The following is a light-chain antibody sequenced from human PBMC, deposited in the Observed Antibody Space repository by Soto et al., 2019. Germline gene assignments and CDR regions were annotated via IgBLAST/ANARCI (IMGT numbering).Light chain of an antibody. Sequence: NFMLTQPHSVSESPAKTVTISCTRSSGSIASNYVQWYQQRPGSAPTTVIYEDNQRPSGVPDRFSGSIDSSSNSASLTISGLKTEDEADYYCQSYDSSNQGVFGTGTKVTVL. CDR2: EDN. V-gene: IGLV6-57*03. CDR1: SGSIASNY. CDR3: QSYDSSNQGV. J-gene: IGLJ1*01.